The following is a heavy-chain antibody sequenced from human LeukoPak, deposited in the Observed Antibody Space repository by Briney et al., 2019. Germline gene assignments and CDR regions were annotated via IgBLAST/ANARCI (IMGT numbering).Heavy chain of an antibody. CDR2: ISFDGSNK. CDR1: GFTFSSYG. J-gene: IGHJ4*02. V-gene: IGHV3-30*03. D-gene: IGHD5-18*01. Sequence: GGSLRLSCAVSGFTFSSYGMHWVRQAPGKGLEWVAFISFDGSNKYYPDSVKGRFSISRDNSKNTLYLQMNSLRAEDTAVYYCASARGSNYGSLGDWGQGTLVTVSS. CDR3: ASARGSNYGSLGD.